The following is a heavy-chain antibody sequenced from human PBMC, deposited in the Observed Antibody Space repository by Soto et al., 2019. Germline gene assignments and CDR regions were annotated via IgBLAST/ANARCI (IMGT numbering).Heavy chain of an antibody. D-gene: IGHD2-2*01. Sequence: PGGSLRLSCAASGFTFRDYAMSWVRQAPGRGLEWVSGVSNSGSRTYYADPVKGRFTISRDNSKSTLYLQMNSLRAEDTAVYYCAKHSRETTTCCGEDWGQGTRVTVSS. J-gene: IGHJ1*01. CDR1: GFTFRDYA. CDR3: AKHSRETTTCCGED. V-gene: IGHV3-23*01. CDR2: VSNSGSRT.